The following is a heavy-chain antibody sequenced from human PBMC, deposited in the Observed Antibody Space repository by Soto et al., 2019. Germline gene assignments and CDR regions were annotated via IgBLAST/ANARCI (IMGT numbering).Heavy chain of an antibody. J-gene: IGHJ6*02. V-gene: IGHV4-31*03. CDR1: GGSISSGGYY. CDR3: AREVTMVRGVIPYYYYGMYV. Sequence: PSETLSLTCTVSGGSISSGGYYWSWIRQHPGKGLEWIGYIYYSGSTYYNPSLKSRVTISVDTSKNQFSLKLSSVTAADTAVYYCAREVTMVRGVIPYYYYGMYVWGQGTTVTVSS. CDR2: IYYSGST. D-gene: IGHD3-10*01.